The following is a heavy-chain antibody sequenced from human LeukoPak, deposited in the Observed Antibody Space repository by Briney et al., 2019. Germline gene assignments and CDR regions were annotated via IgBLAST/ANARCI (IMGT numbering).Heavy chain of an antibody. Sequence: GGSLRLSCAASGFTFSNAWMSWVRQAPGKGLEWVGRIKSKTDGGTTDYAAPVKGRFTISRDDPKNTLYLQMNSLKTEDTAVYYCTTDFVLGDAFDIWGQGTMVTVSS. CDR3: TTDFVLGDAFDI. D-gene: IGHD3-3*02. CDR2: IKSKTDGGTT. J-gene: IGHJ3*02. CDR1: GFTFSNAW. V-gene: IGHV3-15*01.